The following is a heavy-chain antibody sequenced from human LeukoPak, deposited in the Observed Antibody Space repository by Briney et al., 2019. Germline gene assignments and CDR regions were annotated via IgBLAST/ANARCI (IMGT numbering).Heavy chain of an antibody. V-gene: IGHV3-30*18. CDR2: ISYDGSNK. D-gene: IGHD5-24*01. CDR1: GFTFSSYG. Sequence: GGSLRLSCAASGFTFSSYGMRWVRQAPGKGLEWVAVISYDGSNKYYADSVKGRFTISRDNSKNTLYLQMNSLRAEDTAVYYCAKDRDWYYFDYWGQGTLVTVSS. CDR3: AKDRDWYYFDY. J-gene: IGHJ4*02.